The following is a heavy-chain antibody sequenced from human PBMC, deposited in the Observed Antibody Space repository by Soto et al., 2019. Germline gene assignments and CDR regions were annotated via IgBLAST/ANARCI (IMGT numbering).Heavy chain of an antibody. CDR3: ARETYYDFWSGLYYYYMDV. V-gene: IGHV3-66*01. J-gene: IGHJ6*03. D-gene: IGHD3-3*01. CDR2: IYSGGST. CDR1: GFTVSSNY. Sequence: HPGGSLRLSCAASGFTVSSNYMSWVRQAPGKGLEWVSVIYSGGSTYYADSVKGRFTISRDNSKNTLYLQMNSLRAEDTAVYYCARETYYDFWSGLYYYYMDVWGKGTTVTVSS.